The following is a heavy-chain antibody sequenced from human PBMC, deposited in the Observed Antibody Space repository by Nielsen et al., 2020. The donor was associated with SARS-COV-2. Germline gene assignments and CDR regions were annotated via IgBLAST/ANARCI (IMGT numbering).Heavy chain of an antibody. V-gene: IGHV3-66*01. CDR1: GFTISTYG. CDR3: ARDNWGRMDV. Sequence: GESLKISCVVSGFTISTYGMSWVRQAAGKGLDWVSVIYTDGSTSHADSVKGRFTISRDNSKNTLYLQMNSLRAEDAAVYYCARDNWGRMDVWGQGTTVTVSS. J-gene: IGHJ6*02. D-gene: IGHD7-27*01. CDR2: IYTDGST.